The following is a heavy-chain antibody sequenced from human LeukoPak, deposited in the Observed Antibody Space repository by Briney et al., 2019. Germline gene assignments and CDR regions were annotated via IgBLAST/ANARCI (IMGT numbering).Heavy chain of an antibody. CDR1: GYTFTSYA. CDR2: INAGNGNT. D-gene: IGHD3-10*01. Sequence: GASVKVSCKASGYTFTSYAMHWVRQAPGQRLEWMGWINAGNGNTKYSQKFQGRVTITRDTSASTAYMELSSLRSEDTAVYYCARETSMVRGVPGGYWGQGTLVTVSS. J-gene: IGHJ4*02. V-gene: IGHV1-3*01. CDR3: ARETSMVRGVPGGY.